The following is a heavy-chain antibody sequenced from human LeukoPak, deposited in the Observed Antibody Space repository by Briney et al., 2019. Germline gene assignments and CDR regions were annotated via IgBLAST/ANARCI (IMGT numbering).Heavy chain of an antibody. CDR1: GYTFTSYG. J-gene: IGHJ4*02. Sequence: GASVKVSCKASGYTFTSYGISWVRQAPGQGLEWMGWISAYNGNTNYAQKLQGRVTMTTDTSTSTAYMELRSLRSDDTAVYYCARDNEWFGELPTDYWGQGTLVTVSS. CDR2: ISAYNGNT. CDR3: ARDNEWFGELPTDY. D-gene: IGHD3-10*01. V-gene: IGHV1-18*01.